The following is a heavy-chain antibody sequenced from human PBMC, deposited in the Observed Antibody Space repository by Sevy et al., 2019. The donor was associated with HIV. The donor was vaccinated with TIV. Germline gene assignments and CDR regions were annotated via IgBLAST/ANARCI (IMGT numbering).Heavy chain of an antibody. D-gene: IGHD1-7*01. V-gene: IGHV1-8*01. J-gene: IGHJ6*02. CDR2: MNPNNGNT. Sequence: ASVKVSCKTSGYTFSSHDINWVRQAPGQGLEWMGWMNPNNGNTGYVQKFQDRVTMTTDSSIATAYMELRGLQSDDTAVYYCARDPSGNYLTPHYRDYYGLDVWGQGTAVTVSS. CDR3: ARDPSGNYLTPHYRDYYGLDV. CDR1: GYTFSSHD.